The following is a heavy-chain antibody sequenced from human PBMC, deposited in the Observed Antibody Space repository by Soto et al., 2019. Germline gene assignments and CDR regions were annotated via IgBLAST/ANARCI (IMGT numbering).Heavy chain of an antibody. Sequence: SETLSLTCTVSGGSISSGDYYWSWIRQPPGKGLEWIGYIYYSGSTYYNPSLKSRVTISVDTSKNQFSLKLSSVTAADTAVYYCARAPQYYYDSSGYYDYWGQGTLVTVSS. V-gene: IGHV4-30-4*01. CDR2: IYYSGST. CDR1: GGSISSGDYY. D-gene: IGHD3-22*01. CDR3: ARAPQYYYDSSGYYDY. J-gene: IGHJ4*02.